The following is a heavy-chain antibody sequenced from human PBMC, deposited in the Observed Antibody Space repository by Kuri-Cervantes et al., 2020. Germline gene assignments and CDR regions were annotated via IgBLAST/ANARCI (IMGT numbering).Heavy chain of an antibody. D-gene: IGHD3-10*01. CDR2: ISAYNGNT. J-gene: IGHJ6*02. V-gene: IGHV1-18*01. CDR1: GYTFTSYG. CDR3: ARDRKPGGYYYYGMDV. Sequence: ASVKVSCKASGYTFTSYGISWVRQAPGQGLEWMGWISAYNGNTNYAQKLQGRVTMTTDTSTSTAYMELRSLRSDDTAVYYCARDRKPGGYYYYGMDVWGQGTTVTVSS.